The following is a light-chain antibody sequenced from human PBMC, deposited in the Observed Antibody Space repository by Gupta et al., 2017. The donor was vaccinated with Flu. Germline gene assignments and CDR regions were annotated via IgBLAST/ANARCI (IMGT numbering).Light chain of an antibody. CDR1: QDINKF. CDR3: QQYDNLPYT. V-gene: IGKV1-33*01. J-gene: IGKJ2*01. CDR2: DAS. Sequence: DIQMTQSPSSLSASVGDRVTVTCQASQDINKFLNWYQQKPGTAPKLLIYDASHSETGVPSRFSGSGAGTDFTSTISSLQPEDIATYICQQYDNLPYTFGQGTKLEI.